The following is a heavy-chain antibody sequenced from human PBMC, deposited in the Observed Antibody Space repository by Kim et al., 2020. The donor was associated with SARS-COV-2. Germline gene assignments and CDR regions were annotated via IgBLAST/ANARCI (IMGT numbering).Heavy chain of an antibody. V-gene: IGHV1-46*01. CDR1: GYTFTSYY. D-gene: IGHD5-12*01. CDR2: INPSGGST. J-gene: IGHJ3*02. CDR3: AIMGGGDGYDFDAFDI. Sequence: ASVKVSCKASGYTFTSYYMHWVRQAPGQGLEWMGIINPSGGSTSYAQKFQGRVTMTRDTSTSTVYMELSSLRSEDTAVYYCAIMGGGDGYDFDAFDIWGQGTMVTVSS.